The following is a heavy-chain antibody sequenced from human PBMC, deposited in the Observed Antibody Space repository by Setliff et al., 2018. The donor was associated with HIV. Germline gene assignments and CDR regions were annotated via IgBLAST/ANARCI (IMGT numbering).Heavy chain of an antibody. Sequence: SVKVSCKASRSTFNSHTINWVRQAPGQGLDWMGGIIPILGVANYAQRFQGKVTITADKSTSTAYMELTSLRFDDTAMYYCVLGVQSPPHYSYYYMDVWGEGTMVTVSS. CDR1: RSTFNSHT. D-gene: IGHD3-3*01. V-gene: IGHV1-69*10. J-gene: IGHJ6*03. CDR3: VLGVQSPPHYSYYYMDV. CDR2: IIPILGVA.